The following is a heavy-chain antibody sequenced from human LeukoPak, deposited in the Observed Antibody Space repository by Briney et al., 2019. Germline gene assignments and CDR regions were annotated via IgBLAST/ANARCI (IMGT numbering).Heavy chain of an antibody. J-gene: IGHJ5*02. CDR3: ARGPLGGLRRFDP. CDR1: GGSFGGYY. D-gene: IGHD2-15*01. V-gene: IGHV4-34*01. CDR2: INHSGST. Sequence: SETLSLTCAVYGGSFGGYYWSWIRQPPGKGLEWIGEINHSGSTNYNPSLKSRVTISVDTSKNQFSLKLSSVTAADTAVYYCARGPLGGLRRFDPWGQGTLVTVSS.